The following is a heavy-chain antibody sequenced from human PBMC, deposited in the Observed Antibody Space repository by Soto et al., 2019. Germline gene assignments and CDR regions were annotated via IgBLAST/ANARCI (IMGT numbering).Heavy chain of an antibody. V-gene: IGHV3-23*01. CDR1: GFPCSSYA. CDR3: ATTDNLDSLDI. Sequence: PGGSVRLSCAASGFPCSSYAMRLVRQAPGKGLECVSAMSVSGFSTYYADFVKGRFTISIANSKNTLYLQMNSLRAEDTAVYYCATTDNLDSLDIWAQGTLVTVSS. J-gene: IGHJ3*02. D-gene: IGHD1-1*01. CDR2: MSVSGFST.